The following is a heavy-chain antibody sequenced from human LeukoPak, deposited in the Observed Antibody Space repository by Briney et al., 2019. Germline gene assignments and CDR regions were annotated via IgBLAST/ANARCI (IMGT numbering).Heavy chain of an antibody. CDR1: GFTFSSYA. J-gene: IGHJ4*02. CDR3: AKASYYYDSSGYYPSFVDY. Sequence: GGSLRLSCAASGFTFSSYAMSWVRQAPGKGLEWVSAISGSGGSTYYADSVKGRFTISRDNSKNTLYLQMNSLRAEDTAVYYCAKASYYYDSSGYYPSFVDYWGQGTLVTVSS. D-gene: IGHD3-22*01. CDR2: ISGSGGST. V-gene: IGHV3-23*01.